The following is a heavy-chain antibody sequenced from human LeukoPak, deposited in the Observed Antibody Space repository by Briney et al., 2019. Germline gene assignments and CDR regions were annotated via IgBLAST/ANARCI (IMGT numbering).Heavy chain of an antibody. CDR3: ARRGASTGAFDI. D-gene: IGHD1-26*01. CDR1: GFTLSSYE. CDR2: ISSSGSTI. J-gene: IGHJ3*02. Sequence: AGGSLRLSCAASGFTLSSYEMNWVRQAPGKGLEWVSYISSSGSTIYYADSVKGRFTISRDNAKNSLYLQMNSLRAEDTAVYYCARRGASTGAFDIWGQGTMVTVSS. V-gene: IGHV3-48*03.